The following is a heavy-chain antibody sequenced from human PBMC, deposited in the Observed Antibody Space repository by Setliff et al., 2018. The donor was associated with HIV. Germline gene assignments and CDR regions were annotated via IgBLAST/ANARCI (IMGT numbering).Heavy chain of an antibody. V-gene: IGHV4-39*01. CDR1: GGSISSGSYY. D-gene: IGHD6-6*01. Sequence: PSETLSLTCTVSGGSISSGSYYWGWIRQPPGKGLEWIGTIYYSGSTYSNPSLKSRVTMSVDTSKNQFSLKLISVTAADTAVYYCARREYSSSSPPFDYWGQGTLVTVSS. CDR3: ARREYSSSSPPFDY. J-gene: IGHJ4*02. CDR2: IYYSGST.